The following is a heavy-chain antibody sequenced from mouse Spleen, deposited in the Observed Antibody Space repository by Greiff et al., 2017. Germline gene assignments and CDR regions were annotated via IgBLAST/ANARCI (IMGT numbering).Heavy chain of an antibody. CDR3: ASPNYYGSSAWFAY. CDR1: GYSFTDYN. Sequence: VQLKESGPDLVKPGASVKISCKASGYSFTDYNMNWVKQSNGKSLEWIGVINPNYGTTSYNQKFKGKATLTVDQSSSTAYMQLNSLTSEDSAVYYCASPNYYGSSAWFAYWGQGTLVTVSA. D-gene: IGHD1-1*01. V-gene: IGHV1-39*01. J-gene: IGHJ3*01. CDR2: INPNYGTT.